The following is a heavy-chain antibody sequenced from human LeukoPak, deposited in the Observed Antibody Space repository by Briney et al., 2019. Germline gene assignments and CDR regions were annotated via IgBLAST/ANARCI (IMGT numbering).Heavy chain of an antibody. J-gene: IGHJ4*02. V-gene: IGHV3-15*01. CDR2: IKRKTDGGTT. CDR3: TTAVVVTGFDY. CDR1: GFTFSNAW. Sequence: PGGSLRLSCAASGFTFSNAWMTWVRQTPGKGLEWVGLIKRKTDGGTTDYAAPVKGRFNISRDDSTNTVYLQMNSLKTEDTAVYYCTTAVVVTGFDYWGQGTLVSVSS. D-gene: IGHD2-21*02.